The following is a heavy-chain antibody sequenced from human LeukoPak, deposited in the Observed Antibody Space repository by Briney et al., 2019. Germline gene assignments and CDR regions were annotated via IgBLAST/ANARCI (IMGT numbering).Heavy chain of an antibody. J-gene: IGHJ4*02. CDR1: GFTFSSYA. Sequence: GGTLRLSCAASGFTFSSYAMSWVRQAPGKGLEWVSAISGSGGSTYYADSVKGRFTISRDNSKNTLYLQMNSLRAEDTAVYYCAKDLIGREAFDYWGQGTLVTVSS. V-gene: IGHV3-23*01. D-gene: IGHD2/OR15-2a*01. CDR3: AKDLIGREAFDY. CDR2: ISGSGGST.